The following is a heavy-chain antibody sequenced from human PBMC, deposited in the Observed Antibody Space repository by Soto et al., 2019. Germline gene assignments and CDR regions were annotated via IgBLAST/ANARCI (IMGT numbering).Heavy chain of an antibody. V-gene: IGHV4-59*08. D-gene: IGHD3-22*01. J-gene: IGHJ5*02. Sequence: SETLSLTCTVSGGSISSYYWSWIRQPPGKGLEWIGYIYYSGSTNYNPSLKSRVTISVDTSKNQFSLKLSSVTAADTAVYYCARHRDYYDSSGYYPNWFDPWGQGTLVTVS. CDR1: GGSISSYY. CDR2: IYYSGST. CDR3: ARHRDYYDSSGYYPNWFDP.